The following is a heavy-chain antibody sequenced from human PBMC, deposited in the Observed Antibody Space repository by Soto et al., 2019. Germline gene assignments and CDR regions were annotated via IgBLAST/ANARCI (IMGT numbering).Heavy chain of an antibody. V-gene: IGHV4-31*03. J-gene: IGHJ4*02. D-gene: IGHD3-3*01. CDR3: ARSTQTRFLEWLSDYYFDY. Sequence: LSLTCTVSGGSISSGGYYWSWIRQHPGKGLEWIGYIYYSGSTYYNPSLKSRVTISVDTSKNQFSLKLSSVTAADTAVYYCARSTQTRFLEWLSDYYFDYWGQGTLVTVSS. CDR1: GGSISSGGYY. CDR2: IYYSGST.